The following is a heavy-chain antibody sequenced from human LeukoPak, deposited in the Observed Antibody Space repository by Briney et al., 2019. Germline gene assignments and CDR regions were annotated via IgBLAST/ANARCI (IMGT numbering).Heavy chain of an antibody. Sequence: GGSLRLSCAASGFTFSTYDMHWVRQAAGKGLEWVSAIDTAGGTYYPGSVKGRFTISRENTKNSLYLQMNSLRAGDTAVYYCIRESNYYDSSTSPGYFDLWGRGTLVTVSS. CDR1: GFTFSTYD. CDR3: IRESNYYDSSTSPGYFDL. V-gene: IGHV3-13*04. D-gene: IGHD3-22*01. J-gene: IGHJ2*01. CDR2: IDTAGGT.